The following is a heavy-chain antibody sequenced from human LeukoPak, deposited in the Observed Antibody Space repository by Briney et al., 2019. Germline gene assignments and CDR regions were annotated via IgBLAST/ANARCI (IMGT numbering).Heavy chain of an antibody. CDR3: ARKGDYGDLPGYYYYYMDV. D-gene: IGHD4-17*01. Sequence: SETLSLTCTVSGYSISSGYFWGWIRQPPGKGLEWIGEINHSGSTNYNPSLKSRVTISVDTSKNQFSLKLSSVTAADTAVYYCARKGDYGDLPGYYYYYMDVWGKGTTVTISS. J-gene: IGHJ6*03. V-gene: IGHV4-38-2*02. CDR2: INHSGST. CDR1: GYSISSGYF.